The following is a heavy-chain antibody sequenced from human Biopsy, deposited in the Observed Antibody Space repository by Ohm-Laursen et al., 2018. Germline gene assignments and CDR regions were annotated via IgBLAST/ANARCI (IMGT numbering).Heavy chain of an antibody. Sequence: PGSLSLTWTVSGGSISSDYWSWIRQTPGKGLEWIGYIYYSGSTNYNPSLKSRVTISVDTSKNQFSLRLNSVTAADTAVYYCARATNSTGWPYYYFYGMDAWGQGTTVTVSS. J-gene: IGHJ6*02. CDR3: ARATNSTGWPYYYFYGMDA. V-gene: IGHV4-59*01. CDR2: IYYSGST. CDR1: GGSISSDY. D-gene: IGHD2/OR15-2a*01.